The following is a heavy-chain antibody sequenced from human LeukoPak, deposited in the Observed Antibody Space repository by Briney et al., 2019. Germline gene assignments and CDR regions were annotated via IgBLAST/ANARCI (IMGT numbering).Heavy chain of an antibody. CDR2: INPNRGDT. D-gene: IGHD6-13*01. J-gene: IGHJ4*02. CDR3: ARCTAAAVTYPLDY. Sequence: ASVKVSCKASGYTFTDYYMHWVRQAPGQGLEWIGWINPNRGDTIFAQKFHGRVTMIKDTSISTAYMELSRLTSDDTAVYFCARCTAAAVTYPLDYWGQGTLVTVPS. V-gene: IGHV1-2*02. CDR1: GYTFTDYY.